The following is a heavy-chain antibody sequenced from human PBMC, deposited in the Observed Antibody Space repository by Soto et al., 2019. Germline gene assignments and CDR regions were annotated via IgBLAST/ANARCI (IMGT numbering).Heavy chain of an antibody. J-gene: IGHJ6*02. Sequence: PSETLSLTCAVYGGSFSGYYWSWIRQPPGKGLEWIGEINHSGSTNYNPSLKSRVTISVDTSKNQFSLELSSVTAADTAVYYCARVSGIYYYGMDVWGQGTTVTVSS. CDR1: GGSFSGYY. CDR2: INHSGST. CDR3: ARVSGIYYYGMDV. D-gene: IGHD3-10*01. V-gene: IGHV4-34*01.